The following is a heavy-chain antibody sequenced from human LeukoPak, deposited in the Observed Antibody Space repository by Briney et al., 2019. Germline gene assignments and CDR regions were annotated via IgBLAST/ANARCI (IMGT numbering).Heavy chain of an antibody. Sequence: GGSLRLSCAASGFTFSSYAMHWVRQAPGKGLEWVAVISYDGSNKYYADSVKGRFTISRDNSKNTLYLQMNSLRAEDTAVYYCAKDAPVDLRSGMDVWGQGTTVTVSS. D-gene: IGHD5-12*01. CDR1: GFTFSSYA. J-gene: IGHJ6*02. CDR2: ISYDGSNK. CDR3: AKDAPVDLRSGMDV. V-gene: IGHV3-30-3*01.